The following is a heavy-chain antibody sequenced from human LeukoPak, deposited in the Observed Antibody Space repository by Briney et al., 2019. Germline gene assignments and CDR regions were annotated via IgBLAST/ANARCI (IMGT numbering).Heavy chain of an antibody. D-gene: IGHD2/OR15-2a*01. CDR2: IWYDGSNK. CDR3: AREGPRGNSQFDY. Sequence: GGSLRLSCAASGFTFSGYGMHWVRQTPGKGLEWVALIWYDGSNKYYADSVKGRLTISRDNSKNTLYLQMNSLRAEDTAVYYCAREGPRGNSQFDYWGQGTLVTVSS. V-gene: IGHV3-33*01. CDR1: GFTFSGYG. J-gene: IGHJ4*02.